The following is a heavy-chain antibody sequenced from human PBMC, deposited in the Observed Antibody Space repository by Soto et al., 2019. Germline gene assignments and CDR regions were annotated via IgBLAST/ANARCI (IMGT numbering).Heavy chain of an antibody. J-gene: IGHJ6*02. Sequence: QVQLVQSGAEVKKPGSSVKVSCKASGGTFSSYAISWVRQAPGQGLEWMGGIIPIFGTANYAQKFQGRVTISADESPSSAYMELSSLRSEDTAVYYCARDGEMATISDYYYYSGMDVWGQGTTVTVSS. CDR3: ARDGEMATISDYYYYSGMDV. V-gene: IGHV1-69*12. D-gene: IGHD5-12*01. CDR2: IIPIFGTA. CDR1: GGTFSSYA.